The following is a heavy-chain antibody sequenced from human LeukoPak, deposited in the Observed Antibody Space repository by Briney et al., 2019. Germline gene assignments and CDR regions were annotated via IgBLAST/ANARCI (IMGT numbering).Heavy chain of an antibody. D-gene: IGHD3/OR15-3a*01. CDR3: GRIRTPRRTGPFDC. CDR2: FYYSGTT. CDR1: GGSISSSNYY. J-gene: IGHJ4*02. Sequence: SETLSLTCTVSGGSISSSNYYWGWIRQPPGKGLEWIGSFYYSGTTLYNPSLETRVTISVDTSKNHFSLKVNSVTDADTAVYYCGRIRTPRRTGPFDCWGQGTLVTVSS. V-gene: IGHV4-39*01.